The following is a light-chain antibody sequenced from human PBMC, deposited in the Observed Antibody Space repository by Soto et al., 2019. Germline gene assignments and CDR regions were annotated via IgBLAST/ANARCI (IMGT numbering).Light chain of an antibody. J-gene: IGLJ3*02. CDR2: GNI. CDR1: SSNIGAGYD. CDR3: QSYDSSLSGL. Sequence: QLVLTQPPSVSGAPGQRITISCTGNSSNIGAGYDVHWYQQLPGTAPKVVIYGNINRPSGVPDRFSGSKSGTSAFLAITGLQAEDEADYYCQSYDSSLSGLFGGGTKLTVL. V-gene: IGLV1-40*01.